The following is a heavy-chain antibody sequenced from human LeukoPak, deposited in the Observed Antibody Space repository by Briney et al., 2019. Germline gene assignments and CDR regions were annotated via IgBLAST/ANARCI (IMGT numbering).Heavy chain of an antibody. CDR1: GFTFSRHG. CDR3: AGETYDFWSGRLYYFDY. J-gene: IGHJ4*02. Sequence: HSGGSLRLSCAPSGFTFSRHGMHWVRQAPGKGLEWVAVISYDGSNKYYADSVKGRFTISRDNSKNTLYLQMNSLRAEDTAVYYCAGETYDFWSGRLYYFDYWGQGTLVTVSS. CDR2: ISYDGSNK. V-gene: IGHV3-30*03. D-gene: IGHD3-3*01.